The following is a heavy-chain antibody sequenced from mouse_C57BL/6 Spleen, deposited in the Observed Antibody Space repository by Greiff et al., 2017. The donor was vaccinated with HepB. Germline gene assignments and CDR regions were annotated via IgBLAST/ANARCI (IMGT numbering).Heavy chain of an antibody. CDR2: IYPRSGNT. D-gene: IGHD3-2*02. Sequence: VQLQQSGAELARPGASVKLSCKASGYTFTSYGISWVKQRTGQGLEWIGEIYPRSGNTYYNEKFKGKATLTADKSSSTAYMELRSLTSEDAAVYFCARADSSGYGAYWGQGTLVTVSA. V-gene: IGHV1-81*01. CDR3: ARADSSGYGAY. J-gene: IGHJ3*01. CDR1: GYTFTSYG.